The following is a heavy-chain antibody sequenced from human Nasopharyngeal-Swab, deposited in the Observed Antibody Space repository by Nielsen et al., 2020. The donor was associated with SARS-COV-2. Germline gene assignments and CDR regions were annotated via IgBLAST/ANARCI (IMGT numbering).Heavy chain of an antibody. CDR3: ARDPALYDILTGFLYYYGMDV. CDR1: GGSISSYY. Sequence: GSLRLSCTVSGGSISSYYWSWIRQPPGKGLEWIGYIYYSGSTNYNPSLKSRVTISVDTSKNQFSLKLSSATAADTAVYYCARDPALYDILTGFLYYYGMDVWGQGTTVTVSS. V-gene: IGHV4-59*01. J-gene: IGHJ6*02. CDR2: IYYSGST. D-gene: IGHD3-9*01.